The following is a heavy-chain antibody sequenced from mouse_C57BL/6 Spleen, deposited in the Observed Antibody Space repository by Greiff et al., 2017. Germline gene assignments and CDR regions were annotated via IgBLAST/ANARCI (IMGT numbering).Heavy chain of an antibody. CDR3: ARGVPRRYFDV. Sequence: QVHVKQPGAELVKPGASVKMSCKASGYTFTSYWITWVKQRPGQGLEWIGDIYPGSGSTNYNEKFKSKATLTVDTSSSTAYMQLSSLTSEDSAVYYCARGVPRRYFDVWGTGTTVTVSS. D-gene: IGHD5-1*01. J-gene: IGHJ1*03. CDR1: GYTFTSYW. CDR2: IYPGSGST. V-gene: IGHV1-55*01.